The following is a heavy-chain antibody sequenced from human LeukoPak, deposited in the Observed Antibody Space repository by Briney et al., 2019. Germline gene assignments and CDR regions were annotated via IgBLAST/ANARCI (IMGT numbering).Heavy chain of an antibody. CDR2: ISAYNGNT. D-gene: IGHD6-13*01. V-gene: IGHV1-18*01. Sequence: ASVKVSCKASGYTFTSYGNSWVRHGPGQGLEWMGWISAYNGNTNYAQKLQGRVTMTTDTSTSTDYMELRSLRSDDTAVYYCARSATIAAAAPGYWGQGTLVTVSS. CDR3: ARSATIAAAAPGY. J-gene: IGHJ4*02. CDR1: GYTFTSYG.